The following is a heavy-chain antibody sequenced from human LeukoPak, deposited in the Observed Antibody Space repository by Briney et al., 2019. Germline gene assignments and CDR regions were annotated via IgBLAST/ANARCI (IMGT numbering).Heavy chain of an antibody. V-gene: IGHV1-8*03. D-gene: IGHD6-19*01. CDR1: GYTFTRYD. CDR2: MNTKSGNT. CDR3: ARWVVVAGTNYFDY. J-gene: IGHJ4*02. Sequence: ASVKVSCKASGYTFTRYDINWVRQATGQGLEWMGWMNTKSGNTGHAQKFQGRVMITADKSTSTAYMELSSLRSEDTAVYYCARWVVVAGTNYFDYWGQGTLVTVSS.